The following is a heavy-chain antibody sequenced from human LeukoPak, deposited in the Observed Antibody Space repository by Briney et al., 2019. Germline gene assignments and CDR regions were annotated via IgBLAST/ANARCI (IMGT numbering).Heavy chain of an antibody. J-gene: IGHJ4*02. CDR1: GYSFTSYW. D-gene: IGHD6-19*01. Sequence: GESLKISCKASGYSFTSYWIVWVRQMPGKGLEWMGVIYPGDSDTRYSPSFQGQVTISADKSISTAFLQWNGLRASDTAIYYCARPTLNGYSSGFGYWGQGTLVTVSS. CDR3: ARPTLNGYSSGFGY. CDR2: IYPGDSDT. V-gene: IGHV5-51*01.